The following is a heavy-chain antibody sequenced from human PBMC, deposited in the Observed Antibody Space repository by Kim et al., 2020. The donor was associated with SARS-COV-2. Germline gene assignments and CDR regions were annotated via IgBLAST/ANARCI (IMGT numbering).Heavy chain of an antibody. D-gene: IGHD6-13*01. Sequence: ASVKVSCKASGYTFTNYGISWLRQAPGQGPEWLGWISAKNGNRNFAQEFQHRVILTTDTSTSTAYMELRSLRSDDTATYFCAIDTIVAADNAFDIWGQGT. CDR3: AIDTIVAADNAFDI. J-gene: IGHJ3*02. V-gene: IGHV1-18*01. CDR1: GYTFTNYG. CDR2: ISAKNGNR.